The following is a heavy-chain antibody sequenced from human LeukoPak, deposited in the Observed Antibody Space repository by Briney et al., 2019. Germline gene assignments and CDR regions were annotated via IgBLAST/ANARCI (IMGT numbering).Heavy chain of an antibody. V-gene: IGHV1-18*01. J-gene: IGHJ4*02. CDR2: ISAYNGNT. CDR3: ARGVRCSSTSCYGGFDY. CDR1: GYTFTSYG. Sequence: ASVKVSCKASGYTFTSYGISWVRQAPGQGLEWMGWISAYNGNTNYAQKLQGRVTMTTDTSTSTAYMELRSLRSDDTAVYYCARGVRCSSTSCYGGFDYWGQGTLVTVSS. D-gene: IGHD2-2*01.